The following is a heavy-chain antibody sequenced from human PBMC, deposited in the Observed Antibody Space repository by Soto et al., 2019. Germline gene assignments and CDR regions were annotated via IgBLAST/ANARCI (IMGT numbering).Heavy chain of an antibody. D-gene: IGHD3-10*01. J-gene: IGHJ4*02. Sequence: EVQLLESGGGLVQPGGSLRLSCAASGFTFSSYVMSWVRQAPGKGLEWVSVISGSGDSKYYADSVKGRFTISRDNSKNTLYLQMNSLRVEDTAVYYCAKRAYGSDFDYWGQGTLVIVSS. CDR1: GFTFSSYV. CDR2: ISGSGDSK. V-gene: IGHV3-23*01. CDR3: AKRAYGSDFDY.